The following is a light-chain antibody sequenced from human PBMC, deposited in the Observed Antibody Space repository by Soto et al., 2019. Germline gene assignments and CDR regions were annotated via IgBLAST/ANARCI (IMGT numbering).Light chain of an antibody. V-gene: IGKV3-15*01. CDR3: QQYNRWPLT. J-gene: IGKJ1*01. Sequence: EIVMTQSPATLSVSPGERATLSCRASQNVDNNLAWYQQAPGQAPRLLMHAASTRATGVPARFSGSGSGTEFTLTISSLQSEDFEVYYCQQYNRWPLTFGQGTKVEIK. CDR2: AAS. CDR1: QNVDNN.